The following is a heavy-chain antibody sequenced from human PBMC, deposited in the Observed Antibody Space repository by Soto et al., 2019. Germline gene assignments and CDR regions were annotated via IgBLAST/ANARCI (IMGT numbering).Heavy chain of an antibody. Sequence: PGGSLRLSCAASGFTFSSYAMHWVRQAPGKGLEWVAVISYDGSNKYYADSVKGRFTISRDNSKNTLYLQMNSLRAEDTAVYYCAKRDTAMVLYYYYGMDVWGQGTTVTVSS. V-gene: IGHV3-30-3*01. CDR3: AKRDTAMVLYYYYGMDV. CDR1: GFTFSSYA. D-gene: IGHD5-18*01. J-gene: IGHJ6*02. CDR2: ISYDGSNK.